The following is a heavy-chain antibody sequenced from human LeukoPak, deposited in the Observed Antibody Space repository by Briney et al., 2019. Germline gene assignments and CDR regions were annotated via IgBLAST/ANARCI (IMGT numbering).Heavy chain of an antibody. V-gene: IGHV1-2*02. Sequence: ASVKVSCKASVYTFTGYYMHWVRQAPGQGLEWMGWINPNSGGTNYAQKFQGRVTMTRDTSISTAYMELSRLRSDDTAVYYCARVDYYDSTFDYWGQGTLVTVSS. CDR1: VYTFTGYY. CDR3: ARVDYYDSTFDY. D-gene: IGHD3-22*01. J-gene: IGHJ4*02. CDR2: INPNSGGT.